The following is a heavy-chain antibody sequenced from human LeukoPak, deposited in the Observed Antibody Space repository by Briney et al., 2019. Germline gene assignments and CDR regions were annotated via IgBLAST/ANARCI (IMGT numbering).Heavy chain of an antibody. J-gene: IGHJ4*02. CDR2: IHSDGTT. CDR1: GGSLTNYY. CDR3: ARLNFRGGEALHFDS. V-gene: IGHV4-4*09. D-gene: IGHD3-16*01. Sequence: KTSETLSLTCSVSGGSLTNYYWGWIRQPPGKGLEFIGYIHSDGTTNYDSSLQSRVAKSLDTSKIQFSLRLYSVTAADTALYFCARLNFRGGEALHFDSWGQGTLVTVSS.